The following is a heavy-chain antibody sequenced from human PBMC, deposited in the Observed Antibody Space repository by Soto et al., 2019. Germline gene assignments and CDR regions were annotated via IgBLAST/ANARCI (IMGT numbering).Heavy chain of an antibody. D-gene: IGHD4-17*01. Sequence: ASVKVSCKASGYTFTSYGISWVRQAPGQGLEWMGWISAYNGNTNYAQKLQGRVTMTTDTSTSTAYMELRSLRSDDTAVYYCARGRLGYGDYEAEYFQYWGQGTLVTVSS. CDR2: ISAYNGNT. CDR1: GYTFTSYG. J-gene: IGHJ1*01. V-gene: IGHV1-18*01. CDR3: ARGRLGYGDYEAEYFQY.